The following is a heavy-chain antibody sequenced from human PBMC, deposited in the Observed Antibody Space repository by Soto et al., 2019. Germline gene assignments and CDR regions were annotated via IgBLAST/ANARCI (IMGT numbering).Heavy chain of an antibody. J-gene: IGHJ6*02. CDR2: IYWDDDK. D-gene: IGHD2-15*01. Sequence: QITLKEYGPTLVKPTQTLTLTCTFSGFSLSTRGEGVAWIRQPPGTPLEGLALIYWDDDKRYRTSRETRLTITKDTSKNQVVLTVTNMDSVDTSTYYCAYLPCSGGSCSWFSYSGMDVWGQGTTVTVSS. CDR1: GFSLSTRGEG. V-gene: IGHV2-5*02. CDR3: AYLPCSGGSCSWFSYSGMDV.